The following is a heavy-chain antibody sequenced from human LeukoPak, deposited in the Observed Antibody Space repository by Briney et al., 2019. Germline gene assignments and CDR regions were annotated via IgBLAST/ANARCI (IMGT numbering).Heavy chain of an antibody. J-gene: IGHJ3*02. CDR2: IYYSGST. V-gene: IGHV4-39*07. Sequence: SETLSLTCTVSGGSISSSSYYWGWIRQPPGKGLEWIGSIYYSGSTYYNPSLKSRVTISVDTSKNQFSLKLSSVTAADTAVYYCARVCLGNSGSYWLPSIGSTYDAFDIWGQGTMVTVSS. CDR3: ARVCLGNSGSYWLPSIGSTYDAFDI. D-gene: IGHD1-26*01. CDR1: GGSISSSSYY.